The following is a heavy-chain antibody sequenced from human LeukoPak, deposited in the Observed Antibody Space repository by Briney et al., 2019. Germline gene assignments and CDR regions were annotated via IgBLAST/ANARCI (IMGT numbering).Heavy chain of an antibody. CDR2: ISSSSSYI. Sequence: GGSLRLSCAASGFTFSSYAMSWVRQAPGKGLEWVSSISSSSSYIYYADSVKGRFTISRDNAKNSLYLRMNSLRAEDTAVYYCAREYYDFWSGYHYYFDYWGQGTLVTVSS. CDR1: GFTFSSYA. J-gene: IGHJ4*02. D-gene: IGHD3-3*01. V-gene: IGHV3-21*01. CDR3: AREYYDFWSGYHYYFDY.